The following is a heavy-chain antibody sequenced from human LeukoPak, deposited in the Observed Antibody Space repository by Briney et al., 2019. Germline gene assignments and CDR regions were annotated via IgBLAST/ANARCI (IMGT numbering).Heavy chain of an antibody. V-gene: IGHV3-30*02. CDR2: IRYDGSNK. CDR3: AKERGAVYYDYVWGSYRYTDFLDY. CDR1: GFTFSSYG. D-gene: IGHD3-16*02. Sequence: GGSLRLSCAASGFTFSSYGMHWVCQAPGKGLEWVAFIRYDGSNKYYADSVKGRFTISRDNSKNTLYLQMNSLRAEDTAVYYCAKERGAVYYDYVWGSYRYTDFLDYWGQGTLVTVSS. J-gene: IGHJ4*02.